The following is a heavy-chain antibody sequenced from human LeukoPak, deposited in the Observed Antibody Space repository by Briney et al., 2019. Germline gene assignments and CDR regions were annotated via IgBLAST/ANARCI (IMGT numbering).Heavy chain of an antibody. D-gene: IGHD1-26*01. Sequence: SQTLSLPCTVSGGSISSGSYYWSWIRQPAGKGLEWIGRIYTSGSTNYNPSLKSRVTISVDTSKNQFSLKLSSVTAADTAVYYCARSIVGAYNNWFDPWGQGTLVTVSS. J-gene: IGHJ5*02. CDR1: GGSISSGSYY. CDR2: IYTSGST. CDR3: ARSIVGAYNNWFDP. V-gene: IGHV4-61*02.